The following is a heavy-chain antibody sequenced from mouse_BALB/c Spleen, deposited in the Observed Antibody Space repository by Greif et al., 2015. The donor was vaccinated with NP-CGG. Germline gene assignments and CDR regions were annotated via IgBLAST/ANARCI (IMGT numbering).Heavy chain of an antibody. CDR1: GYAFTNYL. J-gene: IGHJ4*01. CDR3: ARSSIHYYAMDY. V-gene: IGHV1-54*01. Sequence: QVQLQQSGAELVRPGTSVKVSCKASGYAFTNYLIEWVKQRPGQGLEWIGVINPGSGGTNYNEKFKGKATLTADKSSSTAHMQLSSLTSDDSAVYFCARSSIHYYAMDYWGQGTSVTVSS. CDR2: INPGSGGT.